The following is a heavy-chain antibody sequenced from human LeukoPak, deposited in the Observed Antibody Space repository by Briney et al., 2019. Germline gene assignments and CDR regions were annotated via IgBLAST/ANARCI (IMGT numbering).Heavy chain of an antibody. CDR3: ARDDTSTWSFDL. CDR1: GFIFSSYP. J-gene: IGHJ4*02. Sequence: GGSLRLSCAASGFIFSSYPMNWVRQASGKGLEWVSSISSSSSYVYYADSVKGRFTISRDNAKKSLYLQMNSLRAEDTAVYYCARDDTSTWSFDLWGQGTLVSVSS. CDR2: ISSSSSYV. V-gene: IGHV3-21*01. D-gene: IGHD2-2*01.